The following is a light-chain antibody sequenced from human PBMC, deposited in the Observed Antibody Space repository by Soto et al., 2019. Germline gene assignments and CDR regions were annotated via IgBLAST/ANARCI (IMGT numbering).Light chain of an antibody. CDR2: EVT. CDR3: CSYAGDSTLYV. CDR1: SSDVGSYNL. J-gene: IGLJ1*01. Sequence: QSALTQPASVSGSPGQSITISCTGTSSDVGSYNLVTWYQQHPGKAPKLMIYEVTERPSGVSNRFSGSKSGNTASLTISGLQADDEADYYCCSYAGDSTLYVFGTGTK. V-gene: IGLV2-23*02.